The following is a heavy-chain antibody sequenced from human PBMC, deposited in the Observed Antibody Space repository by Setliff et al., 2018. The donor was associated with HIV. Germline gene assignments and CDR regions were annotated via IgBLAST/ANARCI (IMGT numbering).Heavy chain of an antibody. D-gene: IGHD5-18*01. V-gene: IGHV1-69*10. CDR1: GGNFNNYA. Sequence: ASVKVSCKASGGNFNNYAITWVRQAPGQGLEWMGGIIPIVNIANYAQKFQGRVIITADKSTSSAYMEVRSLRSEDTAMYFCAGGWSEDTSVVQVEYFHYWGLRLSWSPSPQ. CDR2: IIPIVNIA. CDR3: AGGWSEDTSVVQVEYFHY. J-gene: IGHJ1*01.